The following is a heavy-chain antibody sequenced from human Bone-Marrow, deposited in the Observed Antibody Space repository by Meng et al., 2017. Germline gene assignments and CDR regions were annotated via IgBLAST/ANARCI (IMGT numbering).Heavy chain of an antibody. D-gene: IGHD5-18*01. J-gene: IGHJ4*02. CDR1: GFTFSNFA. V-gene: IGHV3-30*01. CDR2: ISYDSSNI. Sequence: GESLKISCAASGFTFSNFAMHWVRQPPGKGLEWVALISYDSSNIYYADSVKGRFTISRDNSKNTLYLQVNSLRPEDTAVYYCARGTEGVQTAMVGYWGQGTLVTVSS. CDR3: ARGTEGVQTAMVGY.